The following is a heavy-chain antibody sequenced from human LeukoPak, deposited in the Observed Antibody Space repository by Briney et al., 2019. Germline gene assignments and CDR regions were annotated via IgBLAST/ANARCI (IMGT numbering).Heavy chain of an antibody. CDR1: GYSFTSYW. CDR2: IYPGDSDT. CDR3: ARKGGSYYEKTTYYFDY. Sequence: GESLKISCKGSGYSFTSYWIGWVRQMPGKGLEWMGIIYPGDSDTRYSPSFQGQVAISADKSISTAYLQWSSLKASDTAMYYCARKGGSYYEKTTYYFDYWGQGTLVTVSS. D-gene: IGHD1-26*01. V-gene: IGHV5-51*01. J-gene: IGHJ4*02.